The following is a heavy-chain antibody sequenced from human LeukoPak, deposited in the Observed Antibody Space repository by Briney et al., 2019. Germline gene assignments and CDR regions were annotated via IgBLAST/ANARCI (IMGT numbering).Heavy chain of an antibody. J-gene: IGHJ4*02. CDR3: ARADRAETLFDY. D-gene: IGHD1-14*01. Sequence: SETLSLTCTVSGGSISSYYWSWIRQPPGKGLEWIGEINHSGNTNYNPSLKSRVTISVDTSKNQFSLKLSSVTAADTAVYYCARADRAETLFDYWGQGTLVTVSS. CDR2: INHSGNT. CDR1: GGSISSYY. V-gene: IGHV4-34*01.